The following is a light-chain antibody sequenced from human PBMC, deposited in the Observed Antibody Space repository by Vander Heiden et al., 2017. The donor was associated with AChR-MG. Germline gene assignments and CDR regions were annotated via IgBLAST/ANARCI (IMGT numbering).Light chain of an antibody. J-gene: IGKJ2*01. CDR1: QVIGKK. Sequence: DIQMAQSPSSLSASVGDSVTTPCPASQVIGKKLAWFQQSLGKAPKSLISAASILQNEVPSRFTGSASGTDFTLTISSLQAEDFATYYCQQYRSYPYTFGQGTKVEIK. CDR3: QQYRSYPYT. CDR2: AAS. V-gene: IGKV1-16*01.